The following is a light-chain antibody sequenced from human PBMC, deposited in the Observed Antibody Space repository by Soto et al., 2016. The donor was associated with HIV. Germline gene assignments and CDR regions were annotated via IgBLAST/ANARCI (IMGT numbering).Light chain of an antibody. CDR2: KTS. CDR1: QSVSVW. CDR3: QQYNTVPWT. Sequence: DIQMTQFPSTLSASIGDRVTITCRANQSVSVWLAWYQQKPGKAPNLLIFKTSTLEVGVPSRFSGSGSGTDFTLTLSSVQPDDVGTYYCQQYNTVPWTFGQG. V-gene: IGKV1-5*03. J-gene: IGKJ1*01.